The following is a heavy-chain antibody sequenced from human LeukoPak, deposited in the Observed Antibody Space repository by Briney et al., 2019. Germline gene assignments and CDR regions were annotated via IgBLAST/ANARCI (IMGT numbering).Heavy chain of an antibody. D-gene: IGHD6-13*01. Sequence: GGSLRLSCAASGFTFRSYAMSWVRQAPGKGLEWVSAITDSDSGTYYADSVKGRFTISRDNSKNTLYLQMNSLRAEDTAVYHCAKAYGYSSSWTSNYYFYGLDVWGQGTTVTVSS. CDR1: GFTFRSYA. CDR2: ITDSDSGT. J-gene: IGHJ6*02. CDR3: AKAYGYSSSWTSNYYFYGLDV. V-gene: IGHV3-23*01.